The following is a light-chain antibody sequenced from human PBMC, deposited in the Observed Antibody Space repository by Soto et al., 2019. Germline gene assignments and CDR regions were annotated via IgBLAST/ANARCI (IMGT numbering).Light chain of an antibody. J-gene: IGKJ5*01. CDR1: QDISNY. CDR2: DAS. V-gene: IGKV1-33*01. CDR3: QQYDNLPLT. Sequence: DIQMTQSPSSLSASVGDRLAITFHASQDISNYLNWYQQKPGKAPKLLIYDASNLETGVPSRFSGSGSGTDFTFTISSLQPEDIATYYCQQYDNLPLTFGQGTRLEIK.